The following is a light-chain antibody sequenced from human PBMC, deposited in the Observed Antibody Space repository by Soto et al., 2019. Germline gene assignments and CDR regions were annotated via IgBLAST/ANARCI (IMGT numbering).Light chain of an antibody. CDR1: QSVSID. CDR2: HIS. CDR3: QQYSNWPPWT. Sequence: EIGMTQSPDTLSVSPGERATLSCRASQSVSIDLAWYQQTPGQAPRLVIHHISNRATGIPARFSGSGSGTDFTLTISSLQSEDFAVYYCQQYSNWPPWTFGQGTKVDIK. J-gene: IGKJ1*01. V-gene: IGKV3D-15*01.